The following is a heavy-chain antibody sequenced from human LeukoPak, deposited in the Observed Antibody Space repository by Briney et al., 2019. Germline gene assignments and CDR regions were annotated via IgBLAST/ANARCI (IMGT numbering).Heavy chain of an antibody. Sequence: SETLSLTCTVSGGSISSYYWSWIRQPPGKGLEWIGYIYHSGSTSYNPSLKSRVTISVDTSKNQFSLKLSSVTAADTAVYYCARGGGEDIVVVPAAVFDYWGQGTLVTVSS. CDR3: ARGGGEDIVVVPAAVFDY. D-gene: IGHD2-2*01. CDR1: GGSISSYY. J-gene: IGHJ4*02. CDR2: IYHSGST. V-gene: IGHV4-59*01.